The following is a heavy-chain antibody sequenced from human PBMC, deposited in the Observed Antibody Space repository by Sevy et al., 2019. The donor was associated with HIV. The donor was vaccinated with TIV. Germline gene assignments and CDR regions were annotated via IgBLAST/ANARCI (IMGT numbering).Heavy chain of an antibody. D-gene: IGHD3-22*01. CDR2: IKSKYDGGKT. Sequence: GGSLRLSCTTSGFIFSNAWMIWVRQAPGKGLEWVGRIKSKYDGGKTDYAAPVKGRWTVSRDDSKNTVYLQMNSLKAEDTAIYYCATGGYYFDYWGQGTLVTVSS. J-gene: IGHJ4*02. CDR3: ATGGYYFDY. CDR1: GFIFSNAW. V-gene: IGHV3-15*07.